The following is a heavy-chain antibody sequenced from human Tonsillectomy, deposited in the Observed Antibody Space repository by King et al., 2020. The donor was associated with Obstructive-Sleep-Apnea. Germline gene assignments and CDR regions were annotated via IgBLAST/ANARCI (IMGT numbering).Heavy chain of an antibody. CDR2: IIPILGIA. CDR1: GGTFSIYA. J-gene: IGHJ5*02. D-gene: IGHD3-10*01. CDR3: ARNLPGGGVVRGVPMHDP. V-gene: IGHV1-69*09. Sequence: VQLVQSGAEVKKPGSSVKVSCKASGGTFSIYAINWVRQAPGQGLEWMGRIIPILGIANYTQKFQGRVTITADKSTSTAYMELSSLRSEDTAVYYCARNLPGGGVVRGVPMHDPWGQGTLVTVSS.